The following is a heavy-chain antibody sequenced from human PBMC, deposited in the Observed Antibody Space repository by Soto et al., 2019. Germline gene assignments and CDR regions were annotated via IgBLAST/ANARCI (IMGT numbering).Heavy chain of an antibody. CDR1: GGSISSSSYL. V-gene: IGHV4-39*01. J-gene: IGHJ4*02. CDR2: IYYSGTT. CDR3: ARRGGYSSSWPV. Sequence: SETLSLTCTVSGGSISSSSYLWGWIRQPPGKGLEWIGTIYYSGTTSYNPSLKSRVTISVGTSKSQFSLKLNSVTAADTAVYYCARRGGYSSSWPVWGQGTLVTVSS. D-gene: IGHD6-13*01.